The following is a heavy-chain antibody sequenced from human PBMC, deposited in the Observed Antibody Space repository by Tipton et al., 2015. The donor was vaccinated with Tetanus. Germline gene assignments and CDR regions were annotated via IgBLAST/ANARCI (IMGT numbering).Heavy chain of an antibody. Sequence: TLSLTCTVSGASITSYYWSWIRQTPGKGLEWIGYIFYRGRTNYTPSLKSRVTMSVDTSKSQFFLRMRSVRAADTAIYYCARVASVRFFDQWCPGAVVTVSS. J-gene: IGHJ4*02. D-gene: IGHD3-16*01. CDR1: GASITSYY. CDR3: ARVASVRFFDQ. CDR2: IFYRGRT. V-gene: IGHV4-59*01.